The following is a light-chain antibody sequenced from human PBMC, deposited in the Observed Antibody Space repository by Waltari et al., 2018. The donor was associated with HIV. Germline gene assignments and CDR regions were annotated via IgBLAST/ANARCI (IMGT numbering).Light chain of an antibody. CDR2: RNN. J-gene: IGLJ2*01. V-gene: IGLV1-44*01. CDR1: GSNIGSNN. Sequence: QSVLTQSPSASGTPGQRVTISCSGSGSNIGSNNVHWYQQVPGTAPKLLTYRNNRRPAGVPDRFFGSKSGASASLAISGLQSEDEADYYCAAWDDSLNGPVFGGGTRLTVL. CDR3: AAWDDSLNGPV.